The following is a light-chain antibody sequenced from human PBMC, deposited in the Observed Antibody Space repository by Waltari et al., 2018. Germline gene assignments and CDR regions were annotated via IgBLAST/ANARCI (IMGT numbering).Light chain of an antibody. Sequence: EIVLTQSPATLSLSPVERATLSCRASQSVRKYLAWYQQKPGQAPRPLIYDTSNRETGSPARFTGSGSRTDFTLTISNVEPEDLSVYYCQQRNDCPLTFGGGTKVEVK. CDR2: DTS. CDR3: QQRNDCPLT. J-gene: IGKJ4*02. CDR1: QSVRKY. V-gene: IGKV3-11*01.